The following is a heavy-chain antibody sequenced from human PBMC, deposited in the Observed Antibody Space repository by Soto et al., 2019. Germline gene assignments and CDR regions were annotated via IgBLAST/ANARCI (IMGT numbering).Heavy chain of an antibody. Sequence: EVQLVESGGGLVQPGGSLRLSCAASGFTFSSYSMNWVRQAPGKGLEWVSYISSSSSTIYYADSVKGRFTISRDNAKNSLYLQMNSLRAEDTAVYYCASDGGYRYGPFDYWGQGTLVTVSS. CDR1: GFTFSSYS. CDR2: ISSSSSTI. J-gene: IGHJ4*02. V-gene: IGHV3-48*01. CDR3: ASDGGYRYGPFDY. D-gene: IGHD5-18*01.